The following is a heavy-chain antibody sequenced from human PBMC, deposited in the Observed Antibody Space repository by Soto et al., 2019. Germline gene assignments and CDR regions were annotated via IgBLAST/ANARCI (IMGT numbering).Heavy chain of an antibody. J-gene: IGHJ6*03. CDR3: AKGGYSYGSGYYYYYMDV. D-gene: IGHD5-18*01. Sequence: GGSPRLSCAASGFTFSSYAMSWVRQAPGKGLEWVSAISGSGGSTYYADSVKGRFTISRDNSKNTLYLQMNSLRAEDTAVYYCAKGGYSYGSGYYYYYMDVWGKGTTVTVSS. CDR2: ISGSGGST. CDR1: GFTFSSYA. V-gene: IGHV3-23*01.